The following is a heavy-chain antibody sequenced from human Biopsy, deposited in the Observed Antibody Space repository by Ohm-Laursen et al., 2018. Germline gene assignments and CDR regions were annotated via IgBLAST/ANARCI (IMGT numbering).Heavy chain of an antibody. CDR3: ARGTFRYDSSGYSWLDP. D-gene: IGHD3-22*01. CDR1: GFTFSSYD. V-gene: IGHV3-13*01. CDR2: IGTAADI. J-gene: IGHJ5*02. Sequence: LSLTCAASGFTFSSYDMHWVRQVPGKGLEWVSAIGTAADIYYSGSVKGRFTISRENVKNSLYLQMNSLRAGDTAVYYCARGTFRYDSSGYSWLDPWGQGTLVTVSS.